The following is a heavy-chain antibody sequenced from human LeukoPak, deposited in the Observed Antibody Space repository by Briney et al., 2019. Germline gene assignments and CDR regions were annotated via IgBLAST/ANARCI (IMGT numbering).Heavy chain of an antibody. V-gene: IGHV2-70*04. D-gene: IGHD1/OR15-1a*01. J-gene: IGHJ4*02. CDR3: ALSLNNAAYFDY. CDR2: IDWDDDE. CDR1: GLLLSTHAMR. Sequence: SGPTLVNPTETLTLTCTFTGLLLSTHAMRVGWIRQPPGKALEWLARIDWDDDEYYSRPLKTRLTISKDTSKNQVVLTMTNMDPVDTATYYCALSLNNAAYFDYWGQGTLVTVSS.